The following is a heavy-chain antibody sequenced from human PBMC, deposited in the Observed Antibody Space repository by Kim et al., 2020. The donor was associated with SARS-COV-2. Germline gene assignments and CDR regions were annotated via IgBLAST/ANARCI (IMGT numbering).Heavy chain of an antibody. CDR2: IYYSGST. D-gene: IGHD1-7*01. CDR3: ARLGGNWNYLSYYYYGMDV. Sequence: SETLSLTCTVSGGSISSYYWSWIRQPPGKGLEWIGYIYYSGSTNYNPSLKSRVTISVDTSKNQFSLNLSSVTAADTAVYYCARLGGNWNYLSYYYYGMDVWGQGTTVTVSS. CDR1: GGSISSYY. J-gene: IGHJ6*02. V-gene: IGHV4-59*08.